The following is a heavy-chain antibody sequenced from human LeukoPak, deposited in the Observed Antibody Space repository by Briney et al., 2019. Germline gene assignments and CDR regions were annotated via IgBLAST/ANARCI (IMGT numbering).Heavy chain of an antibody. V-gene: IGHV3-30*18. D-gene: IGHD6-13*01. Sequence: GGSLRLSCAASGFTFSSYGMHWVRQAPGKGLEWVAVISYDGSNKYYADSVKGRFTISRDNSKNTLYLQMNSLRAEDTAVYYCAKGLAAESYYYYGMDVWGQGTTVTVSS. CDR1: GFTFSSYG. CDR2: ISYDGSNK. CDR3: AKGLAAESYYYYGMDV. J-gene: IGHJ6*02.